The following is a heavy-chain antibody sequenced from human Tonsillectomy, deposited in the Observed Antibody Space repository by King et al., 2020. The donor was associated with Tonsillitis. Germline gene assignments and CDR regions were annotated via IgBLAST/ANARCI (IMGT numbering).Heavy chain of an antibody. J-gene: IGHJ4*02. CDR1: GFTFSSYG. CDR3: VRGTYATLFDY. V-gene: IGHV3-33*08. Sequence: VQLVESGGGVVQPGRSLRLSCAASGFTFSSYGIHWVRQAPGKGLEWVAVIWYDGSNKYYADSVKGRFTISRDNSKNTLYLQMNSLRAEDTAVYYCVRGTYATLFDYWGQGTLVTVSS. CDR2: IWYDGSNK. D-gene: IGHD1-26*01.